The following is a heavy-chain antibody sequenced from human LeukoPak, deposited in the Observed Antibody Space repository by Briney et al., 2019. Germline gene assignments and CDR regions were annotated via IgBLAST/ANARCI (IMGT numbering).Heavy chain of an antibody. J-gene: IGHJ6*03. Sequence: RRALRVSCAASGFTFSSNGMHRVRQAPGKGLERGAVIWYDRSKKYYADSVKGRFTISRDNSKNTLYLQMNSLRAEDTAVCYCARESVPAADDYYYYYMVVWGKGTTVTVSS. CDR3: ARESVPAADDYYYYYMVV. D-gene: IGHD2-2*01. CDR2: IWYDRSKK. V-gene: IGHV3-33*01. CDR1: GFTFSSNG.